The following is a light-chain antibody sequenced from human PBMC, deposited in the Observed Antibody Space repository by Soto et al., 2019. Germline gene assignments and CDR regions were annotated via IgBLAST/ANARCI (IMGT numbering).Light chain of an antibody. CDR3: QHYNHWPPWT. J-gene: IGKJ1*01. CDR2: GAS. Sequence: EVVMTHSPATLSVSPWEIVTLSCRTSHSVNSHVAWYQQKPGQAPRLLLYGASIRATDIPARFSGSGSGTEFTLTISSLQSEDFAVYYCQHYNHWPPWTFGQGTKVDIK. V-gene: IGKV3-15*01. CDR1: HSVNSH.